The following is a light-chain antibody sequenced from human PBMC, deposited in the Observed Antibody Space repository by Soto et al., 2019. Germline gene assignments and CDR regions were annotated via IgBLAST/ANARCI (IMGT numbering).Light chain of an antibody. CDR1: QSISSW. CDR2: AAS. CDR3: QQLNSYPRT. Sequence: DIQMTQSPSTLSASAGDRVTITCRASQSISSWLAWYQQKPGKAPSLLIYAASTLQSGVPSRFSGSGSGTDFTLTINSLQPEDFATYYCQQLNSYPRTFGPGTKVDIK. V-gene: IGKV1-5*01. J-gene: IGKJ3*01.